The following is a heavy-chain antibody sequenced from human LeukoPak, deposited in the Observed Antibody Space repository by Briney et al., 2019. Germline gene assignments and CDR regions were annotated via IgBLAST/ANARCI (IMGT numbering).Heavy chain of an antibody. Sequence: GGSLRLSCAASGFTFSSYAMHWVRQAPGKGLEWVAVISYDGSNKYYADSVKGRFTISRDNSKNTLYLQMNGLRAEDTAVYYCARGSLRGRCTNGVCYEGYYYYGMDVWGQGTTVTVPS. CDR3: ARGSLRGRCTNGVCYEGYYYYGMDV. CDR2: ISYDGSNK. V-gene: IGHV3-30-3*01. CDR1: GFTFSSYA. J-gene: IGHJ6*02. D-gene: IGHD2-8*01.